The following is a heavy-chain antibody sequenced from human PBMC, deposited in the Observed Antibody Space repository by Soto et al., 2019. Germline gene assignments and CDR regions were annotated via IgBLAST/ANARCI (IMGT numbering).Heavy chain of an antibody. CDR2: ISSNGGST. CDR3: VKDQEGYSSSFDY. J-gene: IGHJ4*02. CDR1: GFTFSSYA. Sequence: GGSLILSCSASGFTFSSYAMHWVRQAPGKGLEYVSAISSNGGSTYYADSVKGRFTISRDNSKNTLYRQMSSLRAEDTAVYYCVKDQEGYSSSFDYWGQGTLVTVSS. V-gene: IGHV3-64D*09. D-gene: IGHD6-6*01.